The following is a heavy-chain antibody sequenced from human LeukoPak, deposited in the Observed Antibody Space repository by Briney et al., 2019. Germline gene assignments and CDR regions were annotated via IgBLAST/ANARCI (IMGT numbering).Heavy chain of an antibody. CDR2: INHSGST. D-gene: IGHD6-13*01. CDR3: ARRAAGAFDY. V-gene: IGHV4-34*01. J-gene: IGHJ4*02. CDR1: GGSFSGYY. Sequence: SETLSLTCAVYGGSFSGYYWSWIRQPPGKGLEWIGEINHSGSTYYNPSLKSRVSISIDTSKNQFSLNLSSVTAADTAVYYCARRAAGAFDYWGQGTLVTVSS.